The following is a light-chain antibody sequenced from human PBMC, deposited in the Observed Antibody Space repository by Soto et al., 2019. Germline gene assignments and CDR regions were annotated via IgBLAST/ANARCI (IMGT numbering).Light chain of an antibody. CDR1: QSHLLSDGKTY. Sequence: IVMTQTPLSLSVTPGHPASISCMSSQSHLLSDGKTYLYWYLKKPGQPPQLLIHEASKLFAGVPDRFSGSGSGTDFTLEISRVEAEDVGIYYCMQAIQLSTFGQGTKLDIK. CDR3: MQAIQLST. V-gene: IGKV2D-29*01. J-gene: IGKJ2*01. CDR2: EAS.